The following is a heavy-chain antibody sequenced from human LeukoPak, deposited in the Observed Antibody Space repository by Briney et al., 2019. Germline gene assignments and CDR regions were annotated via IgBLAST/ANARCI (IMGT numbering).Heavy chain of an antibody. D-gene: IGHD2-2*01. J-gene: IGHJ5*02. Sequence: PGGSLRLSCAASGFTLSNYWMTWVRQAPGKGPEWVANIKEDGSATYYVDSVKGRFTISRDNAKKSLYLQMNSLRAEDTAVYYGARDSPGYLAYASWGQGTLVTVSS. CDR1: GFTLSNYW. CDR3: ARDSPGYLAYAS. V-gene: IGHV3-7*04. CDR2: IKEDGSAT.